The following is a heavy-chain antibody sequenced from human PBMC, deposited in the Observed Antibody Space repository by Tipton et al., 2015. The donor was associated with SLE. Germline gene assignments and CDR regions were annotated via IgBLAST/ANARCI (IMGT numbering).Heavy chain of an antibody. CDR2: LTGNGVDK. Sequence: SLRLSCVASGLTFSISAMGWARKAPGKGLAGVASLTGNGVDKNYADSVKGRLTISRDNSKNTLFVQMNSLRVEDTAVYYCAKGRYGGTLIDFWGQGTLVTVSS. V-gene: IGHV3-23*01. CDR3: AKGRYGGTLIDF. CDR1: GLTFSISA. D-gene: IGHD1-26*01. J-gene: IGHJ4*02.